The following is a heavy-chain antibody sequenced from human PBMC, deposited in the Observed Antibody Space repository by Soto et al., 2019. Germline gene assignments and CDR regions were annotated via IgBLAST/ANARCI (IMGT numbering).Heavy chain of an antibody. Sequence: QVQLQESGPGLVKPSETLSLTCTVSGVSISSYYWSWIRQPPGKGLEWIGYIYYSGSTNYNPSLKSRVTISVDMSKNQFSLKLSSVTAADTAVYYCARAGWSSSWYFDYWGQGTLVTVSS. CDR2: IYYSGST. CDR1: GVSISSYY. D-gene: IGHD6-13*01. CDR3: ARAGWSSSWYFDY. J-gene: IGHJ4*02. V-gene: IGHV4-59*01.